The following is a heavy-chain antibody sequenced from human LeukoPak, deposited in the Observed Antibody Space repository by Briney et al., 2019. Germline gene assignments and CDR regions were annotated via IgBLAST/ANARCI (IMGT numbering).Heavy chain of an antibody. Sequence: ASVKVSCKASGGTFSSYAISWVRQAPGQGLEWMGWINPNSGGTKYAQKFQGRVTMTRDTSISTAYMELSRLRSDDTAVYYCARGTVTVTSSYYFDYWGQGTLVTVSS. CDR3: ARGTVTVTSSYYFDY. CDR2: INPNSGGT. D-gene: IGHD4-11*01. J-gene: IGHJ4*02. CDR1: GGTFSSYA. V-gene: IGHV1-2*02.